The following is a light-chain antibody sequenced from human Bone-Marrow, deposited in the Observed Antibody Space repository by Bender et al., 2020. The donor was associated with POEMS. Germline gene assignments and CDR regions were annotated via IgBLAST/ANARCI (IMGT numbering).Light chain of an antibody. CDR1: SGDIGGYNF. Sequence: QSALTQPASVSGSPGQSITISCTGSSGDIGGYNFVSWYQQHPGKAPKLMIYDVSNRPSGVSNRFSGSKSGNTASLTISGLQAEDEADYYCNSYTSSSTWVFGGGTKLTVL. J-gene: IGLJ3*02. CDR2: DVS. V-gene: IGLV2-14*01. CDR3: NSYTSSSTWV.